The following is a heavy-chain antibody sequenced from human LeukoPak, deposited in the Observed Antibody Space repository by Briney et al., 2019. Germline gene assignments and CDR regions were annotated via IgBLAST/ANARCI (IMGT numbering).Heavy chain of an antibody. V-gene: IGHV3-33*01. D-gene: IGHD6-19*01. J-gene: IGHJ4*02. CDR3: ASAAGPFDN. CDR1: GFIFNTYG. Sequence: GGSLRLSCAASGFIFNTYGMHWVRQAPGKGLERVAVIWFDGSIKYYADSVKGRFTISRDNSKNTLYLQMNSLRAEDTALYYCASAAGPFDNWGQGTLVTVSS. CDR2: IWFDGSIK.